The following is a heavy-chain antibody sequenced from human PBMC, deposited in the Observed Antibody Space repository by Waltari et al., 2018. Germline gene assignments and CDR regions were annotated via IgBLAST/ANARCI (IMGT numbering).Heavy chain of an antibody. V-gene: IGHV4-31*01. CDR1: GGSISSGGYY. CDR2: IYYSGST. J-gene: IGHJ5*02. CDR3: ARVGSGYDFWSGYQENWFDP. Sequence: QVQLQESGPGLVKPSQTLSLTCTVSGGSISSGGYYWSWIRQHPGQGLEWIGYIYYSGSTYYNPSLKSLVTISVDTSKNQFSLKLSSVTAADTAVYYCARVGSGYDFWSGYQENWFDPWGQGTLVTVSS. D-gene: IGHD3-3*01.